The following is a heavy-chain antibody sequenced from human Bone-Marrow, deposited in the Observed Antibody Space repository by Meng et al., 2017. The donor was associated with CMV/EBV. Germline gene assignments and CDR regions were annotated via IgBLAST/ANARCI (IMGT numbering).Heavy chain of an antibody. Sequence: SETLSLTCAVYGGSFSGYYWSWIRQPPGKGLEWIGEINHSGSTNYNPSLKSRVTISVDTSKNQFSLKLSSVTAADTAVYYCARGTFWSGYYPSNWFDPWGQGTLVTVSS. J-gene: IGHJ5*02. CDR3: ARGTFWSGYYPSNWFDP. CDR1: GGSFSGYY. CDR2: INHSGST. V-gene: IGHV4-34*01. D-gene: IGHD3-3*01.